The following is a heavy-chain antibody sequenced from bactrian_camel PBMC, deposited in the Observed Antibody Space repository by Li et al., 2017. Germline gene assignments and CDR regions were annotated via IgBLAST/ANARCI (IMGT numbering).Heavy chain of an antibody. D-gene: IGHD4*01. V-gene: IGHV3S40*01. CDR2: IYTGGGST. Sequence: DVQLVESGGGSVQAGGSLVLSCAASGYTYSSNCMGWFRQAPGKEREGVAAIYTGGGSTYYADSVKGRFTISQDNAKNTVYLQMNSLKPEDTGLYYCAAYYCPRTMTSILDTRLVDYSSQGTQVTVS. CDR1: GYTYSSNC. J-gene: IGHJ4*01.